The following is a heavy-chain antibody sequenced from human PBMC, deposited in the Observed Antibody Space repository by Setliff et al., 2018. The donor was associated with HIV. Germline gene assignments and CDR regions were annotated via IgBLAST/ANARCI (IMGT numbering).Heavy chain of an antibody. CDR1: GGSINDYY. V-gene: IGHV4-34*01. D-gene: IGHD2-21*01. CDR2: KNHIGST. J-gene: IGHJ4*02. Sequence: SETLSLTCAVFGGSINDYYWTWIRQSPGKGLEWIGEKNHIGSTNYNPSLTGRVTISVDTSQNQFSLKLTSVTAADTAIYYCATYAGNGGGKGYWGQGTLVTVSS. CDR3: ATYAGNGGGKGY.